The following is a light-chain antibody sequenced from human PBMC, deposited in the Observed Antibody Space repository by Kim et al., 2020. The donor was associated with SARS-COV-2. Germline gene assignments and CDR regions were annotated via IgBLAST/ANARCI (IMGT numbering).Light chain of an antibody. CDR2: AYS. Sequence: DTISCAGSSSNIRSGYDVHWYQQLPGTAPKLLIYAYSNRPSGVPDRFSGSKSGTSASLAITGLQAEDEADYYCQSYDNSLSAYVFGTGTKVTVL. CDR1: SSNIRSGYD. CDR3: QSYDNSLSAYV. J-gene: IGLJ1*01. V-gene: IGLV1-40*01.